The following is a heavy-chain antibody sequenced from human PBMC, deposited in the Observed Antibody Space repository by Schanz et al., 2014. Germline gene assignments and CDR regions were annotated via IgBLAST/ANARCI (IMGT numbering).Heavy chain of an antibody. CDR1: GFTFSNYW. CDR2: INGDGSRT. V-gene: IGHV3-74*01. CDR3: ARNRGSGGQNWYFDL. J-gene: IGHJ2*01. D-gene: IGHD1-26*01. Sequence: EVQLVESGGGLVQPGGSLRLSCAASGFTFSNYWMHWVRQAPGKGLVWVSRINGDGSRTAYADSVKGRFTISRDNAKRSLFLQMNSLRVEDTAVYYCARNRGSGGQNWYFDLWGRGTLVTVSS.